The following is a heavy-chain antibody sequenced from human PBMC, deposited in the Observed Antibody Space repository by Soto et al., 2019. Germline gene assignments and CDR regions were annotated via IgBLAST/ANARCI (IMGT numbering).Heavy chain of an antibody. Sequence: QITLKESGPTLVKPTQTLTLTCTLSGSSLSTSGVGVGWIRQSPGRALEWLALMCWDDDKRYSPSLKNRLTITQDTSKTQVVLTMTNMDPVDTGTYYGRWHCSGARCVSAVSLGRYTHYDTDVWGIGTAVTVSS. V-gene: IGHV2-5*02. CDR2: MCWDDDK. CDR1: GSSLSTSGVG. D-gene: IGHD2-15*01. CDR3: RWHCSGARCVSAVSLGRYTHYDTDV. J-gene: IGHJ6*03.